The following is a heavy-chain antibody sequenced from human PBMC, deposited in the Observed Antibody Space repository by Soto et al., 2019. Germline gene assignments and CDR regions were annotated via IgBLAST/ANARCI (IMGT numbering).Heavy chain of an antibody. D-gene: IGHD3-16*01. V-gene: IGHV1-18*01. J-gene: IGHJ6*02. CDR3: VMVDNYVTPTPQDV. CDR2: ISPYTGNT. Sequence: QVQLVQSGDEVKKPEASVKVSCKASGYIFINYGIAGVRQAPGQGLEWMGWISPYTGNTHSATKVQGRLTMTTDTSTSTAYMDLGSLTSDDTAVYYCVMVDNYVTPTPQDVWGQWTTVTVSS. CDR1: GYIFINYG.